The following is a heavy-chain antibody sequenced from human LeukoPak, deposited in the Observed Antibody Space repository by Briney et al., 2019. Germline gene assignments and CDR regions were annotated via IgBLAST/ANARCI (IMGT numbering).Heavy chain of an antibody. J-gene: IGHJ4*02. V-gene: IGHV4-59*01. CDR2: IYYSGST. CDR1: GGSISSYY. D-gene: IGHD3-9*01. Sequence: SETLSLTCTVSGGSISSYYWSWIRQPPGKGLEWIGYIYYSGSTNYNPSLKSRVTISVDTSKNQFSLKLSSVTAADTAVYYCARGSSSYYDILTGYYSPGQYYFDYWGQGTLVTVSS. CDR3: ARGSSSYYDILTGYYSPGQYYFDY.